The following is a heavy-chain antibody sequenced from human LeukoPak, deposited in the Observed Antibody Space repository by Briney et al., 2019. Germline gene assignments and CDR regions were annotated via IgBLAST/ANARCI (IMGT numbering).Heavy chain of an antibody. J-gene: IGHJ4*02. Sequence: PSETLSLTCAVSGGSISSGGYSWSWIRQPPGKGLEWIGYIYHSGSTYYNPSLKSRVTISVDRSKNQFSLKLSSVAAADTAVYYCASEAAAGTWDYWGQGTLVTVSS. D-gene: IGHD6-13*01. CDR3: ASEAAAGTWDY. V-gene: IGHV4-30-2*01. CDR2: IYHSGST. CDR1: GGSISSGGYS.